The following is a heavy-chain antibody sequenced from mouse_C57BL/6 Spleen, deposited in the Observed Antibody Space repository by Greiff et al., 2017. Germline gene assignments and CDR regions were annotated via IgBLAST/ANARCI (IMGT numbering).Heavy chain of an antibody. D-gene: IGHD3-2*02. CDR2: IYPGSGNT. V-gene: IGHV1-76*01. CDR1: GYTFTDYY. Sequence: QVQLQQSGAELVRPGASVKLSCKASGYTFTDYYINWVKQRPGQGLEWIARIYPGSGNTYYNEKFKGKATLTAEKPSSTAYMQLSSLTSEDSAVYFCARRGLLDSSGYYYYAMDYWGQGTSVTVSS. J-gene: IGHJ4*01. CDR3: ARRGLLDSSGYYYYAMDY.